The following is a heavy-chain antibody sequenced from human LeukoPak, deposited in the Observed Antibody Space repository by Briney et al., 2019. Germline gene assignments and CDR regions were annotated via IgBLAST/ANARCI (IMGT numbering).Heavy chain of an antibody. CDR1: GGTFSRYA. V-gene: IGHV1-69*05. CDR2: IIPIVGTA. D-gene: IGHD3-16*01. J-gene: IGHJ5*02. Sequence: SVKVSCKASGGTFSRYAISWVRQAPGQGLEWMGGIIPIVGTANYAQKFQGRVTTTTDESTSTAYMELSSLRFDDTAVYYCATKDLGFRNWFDPWGQGTLVTVSS. CDR3: ATKDLGFRNWFDP.